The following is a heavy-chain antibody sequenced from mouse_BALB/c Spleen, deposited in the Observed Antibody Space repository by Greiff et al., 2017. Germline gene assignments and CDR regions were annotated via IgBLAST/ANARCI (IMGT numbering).Heavy chain of an antibody. CDR3: ARWGNYEDFDY. D-gene: IGHD2-1*01. CDR2: ISYSGST. Sequence: EVQLQQSGPGLVKPSQSLSLTCTVTGYSITSDYAWNWIRQFPGNKLEWMGYISYSGSTSYNPSLKSRISITRDTSKNQFFLQLNSVTTEDTATYYCARWGNYEDFDYWGQGTTLTVSS. CDR1: GYSITSDYA. V-gene: IGHV3-2*02. J-gene: IGHJ2*01.